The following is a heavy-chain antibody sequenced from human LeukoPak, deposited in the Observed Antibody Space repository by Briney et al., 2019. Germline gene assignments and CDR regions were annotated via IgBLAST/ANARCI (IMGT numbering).Heavy chain of an antibody. D-gene: IGHD3-22*01. J-gene: IGHJ4*02. CDR2: IYYSGST. V-gene: IGHV4-39*01. CDR1: GGSISSSSYY. Sequence: SETLSLTCTVSGGSISSSSYYWGWIRQPPGKGLEWIGSIYYSGSTYYNPSLKSRVTISVDTSKNQFSLKLSYVTAADTAVYYCARHRSVVGYYANFDYWGQGTLVTVSS. CDR3: ARHRSVVGYYANFDY.